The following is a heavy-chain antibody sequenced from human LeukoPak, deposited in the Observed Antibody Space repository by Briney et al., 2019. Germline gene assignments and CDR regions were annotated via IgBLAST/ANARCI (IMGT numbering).Heavy chain of an antibody. CDR2: IYYSGST. CDR3: ASALEGPTGNWFDP. D-gene: IGHD3-9*01. CDR1: GGSISSYY. Sequence: SETLSLTCTVSGGSISSYYWSWIRQPPGKGLEWIGYIYYSGSTNYNPSLKSRVTISVDTPKNQFSLKLSSVTAADTAVYYCASALEGPTGNWFDPWGQGTLVTVSS. J-gene: IGHJ5*02. V-gene: IGHV4-59*01.